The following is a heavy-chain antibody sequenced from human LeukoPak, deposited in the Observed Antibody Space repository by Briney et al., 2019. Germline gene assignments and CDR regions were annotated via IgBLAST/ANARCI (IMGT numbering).Heavy chain of an antibody. CDR3: AKDPLRYFDWLPTDY. Sequence: GGSLRLSCAASGFTFSGYGMSWVRQAPGKGLEWVSAISGSGGSTYYADSVKGRFTISRDNSKNTLYLQMNSLRAEDTAVYYCAKDPLRYFDWLPTDYWGQGTLVTVSS. D-gene: IGHD3-9*01. J-gene: IGHJ4*02. CDR1: GFTFSGYG. V-gene: IGHV3-23*01. CDR2: ISGSGGST.